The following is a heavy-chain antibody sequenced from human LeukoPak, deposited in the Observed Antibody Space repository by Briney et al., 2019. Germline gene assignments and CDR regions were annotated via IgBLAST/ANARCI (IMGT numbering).Heavy chain of an antibody. CDR1: GGTFSSYA. Sequence: ASVKVSCKASGGTFSSYAISWVRQAPGQGLDWMGWISAYNGNTNYAQKLQGRVTMTTDTSTSTAYMELRSLRSDDTAVYYCARDLSRRIAAAGNDAFDIWGQGTMVTVSS. CDR2: ISAYNGNT. D-gene: IGHD6-13*01. CDR3: ARDLSRRIAAAGNDAFDI. V-gene: IGHV1-18*01. J-gene: IGHJ3*02.